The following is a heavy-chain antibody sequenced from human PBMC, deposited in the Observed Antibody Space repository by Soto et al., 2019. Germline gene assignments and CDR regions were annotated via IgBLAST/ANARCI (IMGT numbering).Heavy chain of an antibody. Sequence: AGSLRLSCAASGFTFSSYAMSWVRQAPGKGLEWVSAISGSGGSTYYADSVKGRFTISRDNSKNTLYLQMNSLRAEDTAVYYCAKDYWLRNWFDPWGQGTLVTVSS. CDR1: GFTFSSYA. D-gene: IGHD5-12*01. CDR3: AKDYWLRNWFDP. CDR2: ISGSGGST. J-gene: IGHJ5*02. V-gene: IGHV3-23*01.